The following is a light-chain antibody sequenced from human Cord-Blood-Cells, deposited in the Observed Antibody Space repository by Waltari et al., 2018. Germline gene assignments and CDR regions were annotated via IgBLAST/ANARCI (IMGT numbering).Light chain of an antibody. CDR2: DVS. Sequence: QASLTQPASVSVSPGHWITISCTGTSRDCGCSNYGSWYQQHPGKAPKLMIYDVSNRPSGVSTRFSGSKSGNTASLTISGLQAEDEADYYCSSYTSSSTYVFGTGTKVTVL. V-gene: IGLV2-14*01. CDR3: SSYTSSSTYV. J-gene: IGLJ1*01. CDR1: SRDCGCSNY.